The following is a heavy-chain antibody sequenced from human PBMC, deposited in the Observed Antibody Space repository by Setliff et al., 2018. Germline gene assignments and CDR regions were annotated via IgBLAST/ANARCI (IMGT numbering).Heavy chain of an antibody. D-gene: IGHD1-26*01. Sequence: PSETLSLTCTVSGGSISSSRYYWGWIRQPPGKGLEWIGSINYSGSTYYNPSLKSRVTISVDTSKNQFSLKLSSVTAADTAVYYCARGPKSGSYNDAFDIWGQGTMVTVS. CDR1: GGSISSSRYY. CDR3: ARGPKSGSYNDAFDI. V-gene: IGHV4-39*01. J-gene: IGHJ3*02. CDR2: INYSGST.